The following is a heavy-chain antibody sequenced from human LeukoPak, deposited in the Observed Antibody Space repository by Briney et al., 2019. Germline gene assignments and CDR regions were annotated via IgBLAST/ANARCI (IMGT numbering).Heavy chain of an antibody. CDR2: LYYSGST. Sequence: SETLSLTCTVSGVSISSYYWSWIRQPPGKGLEGIGDLYYSGSTNYNPPLKSRVTISVGTSMNQFCLKLTSVTAADTAVYYCARAGPGYSFDYWGQGTPVTVSS. D-gene: IGHD3-10*01. J-gene: IGHJ4*02. CDR3: ARAGPGYSFDY. CDR1: GVSISSYY. V-gene: IGHV4-59*08.